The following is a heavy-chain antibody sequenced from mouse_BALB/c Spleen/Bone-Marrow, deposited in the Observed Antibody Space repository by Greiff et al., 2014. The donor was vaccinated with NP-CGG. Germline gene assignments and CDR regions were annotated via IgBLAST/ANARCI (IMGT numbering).Heavy chain of an antibody. CDR1: GYTFTDYY. J-gene: IGHJ2*01. CDR2: VNPYNGGT. Sequence: VQLQQPGPELVKPGAPVKMSCKASGYTFTDYYMDWVKQSHGGSFEWIGRVNPYNGGTSYNQKFKGKATLTVDKSSTTAYMELNSLTSEDSAVYYCARGGYRDYWGQGTTLTVSS. D-gene: IGHD2-2*01. CDR3: ARGGYRDY. V-gene: IGHV1-19*01.